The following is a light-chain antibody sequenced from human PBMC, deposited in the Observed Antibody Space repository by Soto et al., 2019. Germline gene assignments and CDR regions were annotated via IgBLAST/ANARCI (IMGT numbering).Light chain of an antibody. CDR3: CSYTTTSTFV. J-gene: IGLJ2*01. Sequence: QSALTQPASVSGSPGQSITISCTGTSSDVGGYNYVSWYQQHPGKVPKLIIFEVLRRPSGISNRFSGSKSGNTASLTISGLQAEDDADYYCCSYTTTSTFVFGGGTQLTVL. V-gene: IGLV2-14*01. CDR1: SSDVGGYNY. CDR2: EVL.